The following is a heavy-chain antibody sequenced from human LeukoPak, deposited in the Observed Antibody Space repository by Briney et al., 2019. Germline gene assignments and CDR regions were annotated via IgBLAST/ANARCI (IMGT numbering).Heavy chain of an antibody. CDR2: IVVGSGNT. Sequence: VASVKASCKASGFTFTSSAMQWVRQARGQRLEWTGWIVVGSGNTNYAQKFQERVTITRDMSTSTAYMELSSLRSEDTAVYYCAAEDDSSGWYEHYWGQGTLVTVSS. CDR3: AAEDDSSGWYEHY. D-gene: IGHD6-19*01. J-gene: IGHJ4*02. CDR1: GFTFTSSA. V-gene: IGHV1-58*02.